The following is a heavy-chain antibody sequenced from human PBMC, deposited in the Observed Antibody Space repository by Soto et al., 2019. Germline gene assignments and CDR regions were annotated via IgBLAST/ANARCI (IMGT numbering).Heavy chain of an antibody. J-gene: IGHJ4*02. V-gene: IGHV3-23*01. CDR2: ISGSGDTT. Sequence: EVQLLDSGGGLVQPVGSLRLSCAASGFRFSDYVMSWVRQAPGKGLECVSGISGSGDTTNYADAVKGRFTISRDNSKNTLYLQMNSLRAEDTAVYYCAKGGLIRIFDFWGQGTLFSVSS. CDR1: GFRFSDYV. D-gene: IGHD3-16*01. CDR3: AKGGLIRIFDF.